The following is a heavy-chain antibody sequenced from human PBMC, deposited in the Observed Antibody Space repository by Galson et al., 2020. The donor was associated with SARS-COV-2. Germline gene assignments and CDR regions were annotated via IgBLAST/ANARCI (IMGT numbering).Heavy chain of an antibody. J-gene: IGHJ5*02. CDR3: ARAQGSGWYWFDP. CDR2: IYYSGST. Sequence: YWSWIRQPPGKGLEWIGYIYYSGSTNYNPSLKSRVTISVDTSKNQFSLRLNSVTAADTAVYYCARAQGSGWYWFDPWGQGTLVTVSS. CDR1: Y. V-gene: IGHV4-59*01. D-gene: IGHD6-19*01.